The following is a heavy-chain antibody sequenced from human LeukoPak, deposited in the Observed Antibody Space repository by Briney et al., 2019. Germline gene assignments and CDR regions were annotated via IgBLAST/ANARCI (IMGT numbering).Heavy chain of an antibody. CDR1: GFTFSNVW. J-gene: IGHJ4*02. D-gene: IGHD1-26*01. CDR3: TTGRPWEPSDY. V-gene: IGHV3-15*01. CDR2: IKSKTDGGTT. Sequence: GGSLRLSCAASGFTFSNVWMSWVRQAPGKGLEWVGRIKSKTDGGTTDYAAPVKGRFTISRDDSKNTLYLQMNSLKTEDTAVYYCTTGRPWEPSDYWGQGTLVTVSS.